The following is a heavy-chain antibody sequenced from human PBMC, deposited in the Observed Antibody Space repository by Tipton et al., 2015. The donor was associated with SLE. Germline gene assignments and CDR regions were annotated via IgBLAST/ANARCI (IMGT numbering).Heavy chain of an antibody. CDR3: ARDVTIFGVAGNWFDP. CDR1: GGSISSYY. Sequence: LSLTCTVSGGSISSYYWSWIRQPPGKGLEWIGYIYYSGSTNYNPSLKSRVTISVDTSKNQFSLKLSSVTAADTAVYYCARDVTIFGVAGNWFDPWGQGTLVTVSS. V-gene: IGHV4-59*01. CDR2: IYYSGST. D-gene: IGHD3-3*01. J-gene: IGHJ5*02.